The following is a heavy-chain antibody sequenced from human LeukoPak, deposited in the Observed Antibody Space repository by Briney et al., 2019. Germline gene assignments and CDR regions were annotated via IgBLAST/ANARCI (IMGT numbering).Heavy chain of an antibody. V-gene: IGHV1-8*01. J-gene: IGHJ6*02. Sequence: GSVKVSCKASGYTFTSYDINWVRQATGERGEGKGWLHPNSGNAGYAQKFQGRVTITRNTSISTAYMELSSLRSEDTAVYYCARRVPAARTIYGMDVWGQGTTVTVSS. CDR3: ARRVPAARTIYGMDV. CDR2: LHPNSGNA. D-gene: IGHD2-2*01. CDR1: GYTFTSYD.